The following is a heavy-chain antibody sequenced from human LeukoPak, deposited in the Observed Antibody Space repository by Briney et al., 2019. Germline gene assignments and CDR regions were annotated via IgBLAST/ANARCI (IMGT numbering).Heavy chain of an antibody. CDR2: ISSSGGST. V-gene: IGHV3-23*01. J-gene: IGHJ4*02. Sequence: AGGSLRLSCAASGFTFSSYAMSWVRQAPGKGLEWVSAISSSGGSTYYADSVKGRFTISGDNSKNTLYLQMNSLRVEDMAVYYCAKDPYGYNSYYFDYWGQGTLGTVSS. CDR3: AKDPYGYNSYYFDY. CDR1: GFTFSSYA. D-gene: IGHD5-24*01.